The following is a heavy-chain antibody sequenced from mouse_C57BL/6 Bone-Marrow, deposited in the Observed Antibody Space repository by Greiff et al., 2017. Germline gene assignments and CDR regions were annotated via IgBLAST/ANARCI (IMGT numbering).Heavy chain of an antibody. CDR2: TFYSGIT. D-gene: IGHD2-5*01. CDR1: GFSINSDCY. V-gene: IGHV3-3*01. J-gene: IGHJ4*01. Sequence: EVMLVESGPSLVRPSQTLSLTCTVTGFSINSDCYWIWIRQFPGNKLEYIGYTFYSGITYYNPSLESRTYITRDTSKNLFSLKLSSVTTEDTATYYCAIYYSNSLYAMDYWGQGTSVTGSS. CDR3: AIYYSNSLYAMDY.